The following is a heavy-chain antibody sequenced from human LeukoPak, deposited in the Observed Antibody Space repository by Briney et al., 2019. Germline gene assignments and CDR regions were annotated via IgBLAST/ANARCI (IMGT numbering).Heavy chain of an antibody. CDR1: GFTFSSYD. J-gene: IGHJ6*02. CDR2: IGTAGDT. D-gene: IGHD3-9*01. V-gene: IGHV3-13*01. CDR3: ARGVKDVLRYFDWLPGLMDV. Sequence: PGGSLRLSCAASGFTFSSYDMHWVRQATGKGLEWVSAIGTAGDTYYPGSVKGRFTISRENAKNSLYHQMNSLRAGDTAVYYCARGVKDVLRYFDWLPGLMDVWGQGTTVTVSS.